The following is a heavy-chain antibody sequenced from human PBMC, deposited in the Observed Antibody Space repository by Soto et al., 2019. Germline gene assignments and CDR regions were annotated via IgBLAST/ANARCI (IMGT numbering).Heavy chain of an antibody. CDR1: GGTFSCYT. Sequence: QVQLVQSGAEVKKPGSSVKVSCKASGGTFSCYTISWVRQAPGQGLEWMGRIIPILGIANYAQKFQGRVTITADKSTSTAYMELSSLRSEDTAVYYCARADCSGGSCYLDWGQGTLVTVSS. J-gene: IGHJ4*02. D-gene: IGHD2-15*01. CDR2: IIPILGIA. CDR3: ARADCSGGSCYLD. V-gene: IGHV1-69*02.